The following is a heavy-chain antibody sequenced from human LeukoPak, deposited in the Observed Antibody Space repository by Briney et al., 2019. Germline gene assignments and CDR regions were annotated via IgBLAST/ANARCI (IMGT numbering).Heavy chain of an antibody. D-gene: IGHD2-15*01. V-gene: IGHV4-34*01. CDR3: ASIVECSGGSCGYFDY. CDR1: GGSFSGYY. Sequence: SETLSLTCAVYGGSFSGYYWSWIRQPPGKGLEWIGEINHSGSTNYNPSLKSRVTISVDTPKNQFSLKLSSVTAADTAVYYCASIVECSGGSCGYFDYWGQGTLVTVSS. J-gene: IGHJ4*02. CDR2: INHSGST.